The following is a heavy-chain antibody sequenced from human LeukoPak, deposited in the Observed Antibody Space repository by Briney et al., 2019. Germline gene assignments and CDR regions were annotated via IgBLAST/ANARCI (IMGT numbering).Heavy chain of an antibody. Sequence: GESLKISCKGSGYSFTSYWIGWVRQLPGKGLEWMGLLYPGDSDTRYSPSFQGQVTISADKSISTAYLQWSSLKASDTAMYYCARRLTYDSRAYYCLDYWGQGTLVTVSS. V-gene: IGHV5-51*01. CDR3: ARRLTYDSRAYYCLDY. CDR2: LYPGDSDT. J-gene: IGHJ4*02. CDR1: GYSFTSYW. D-gene: IGHD3-22*01.